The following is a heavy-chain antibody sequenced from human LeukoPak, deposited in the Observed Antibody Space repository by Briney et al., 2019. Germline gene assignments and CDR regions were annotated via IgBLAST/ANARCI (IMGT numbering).Heavy chain of an antibody. Sequence: SETLSLTCTVSGGSVSSGSYYWSWIRQPPGKGLEWIGYIYYSASTNYNPSLKSRVTISVDTSNNQFSLKLSSVTAADTAVYYCARGPRGYSYGWGQGTLVTVSS. D-gene: IGHD5-18*01. J-gene: IGHJ4*02. V-gene: IGHV4-61*01. CDR3: ARGPRGYSYG. CDR1: GGSVSSGSYY. CDR2: IYYSAST.